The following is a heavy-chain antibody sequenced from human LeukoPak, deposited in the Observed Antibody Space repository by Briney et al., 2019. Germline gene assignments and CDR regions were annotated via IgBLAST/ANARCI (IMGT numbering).Heavy chain of an antibody. D-gene: IGHD6-13*01. Sequence: GRSLRLSCAASGFTFDDHAMHWVRQAPGKGLEWVSGISWNSGSIGYADSVKGRLIISRDNAKNSLYLQINSLKAEDTAMYYCARDRGIFGAAAGYFDYWGQGTLVTVSS. CDR3: ARDRGIFGAAAGYFDY. J-gene: IGHJ4*02. CDR2: ISWNSGSI. V-gene: IGHV3-9*01. CDR1: GFTFDDHA.